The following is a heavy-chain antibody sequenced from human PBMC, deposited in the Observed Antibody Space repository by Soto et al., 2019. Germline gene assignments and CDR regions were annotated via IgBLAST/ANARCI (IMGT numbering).Heavy chain of an antibody. J-gene: IGHJ4*02. CDR1: GLTISSASYY. V-gene: IGHV4-31*03. D-gene: IGHD6-13*01. Sequence: QVLLQESGPGLMKPSQTLSLTCTDSGLTISSASYYWSWIRQHPGKGLEWVGNIYYNGSTYYSPSLKSRVTLWLDTSKNQFSLRLASVTAADTAVYYCARYRISGSWSKFDYWGQGTLVTVSS. CDR2: IYYNGST. CDR3: ARYRISGSWSKFDY.